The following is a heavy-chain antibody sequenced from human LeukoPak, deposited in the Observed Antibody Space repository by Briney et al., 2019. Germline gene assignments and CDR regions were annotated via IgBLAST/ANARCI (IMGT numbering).Heavy chain of an antibody. CDR3: XSTTXXNGYYFDY. V-gene: IGHV4-31*01. Sequence: SQTLSLTCTVSGGSISSGGYYWSWIRQHPGKGLEWIGYIYYSGSTYYNPSLKSLVTISVDTSKNQFSLKLSSVTAADTAVYYCXSTTXXNGYYFDYWGQGTLVTV. D-gene: IGHD3-3*01. CDR1: GGSISSGGYY. CDR2: IYYSGST. J-gene: IGHJ4*02.